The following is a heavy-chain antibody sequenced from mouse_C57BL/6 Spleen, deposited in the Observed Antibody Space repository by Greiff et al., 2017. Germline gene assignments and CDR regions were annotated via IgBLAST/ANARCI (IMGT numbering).Heavy chain of an antibody. CDR3: TAGLRPIYAMDY. D-gene: IGHD2-4*01. J-gene: IGHJ4*01. CDR2: IDPEDGDT. V-gene: IGHV14-1*01. Sequence: VQLQQSGAELVRPGASVKLSCTASGFNIKDYYMHWVKQRPEQGLEWIGRIDPEDGDTEYAPKFQGKATMTADTSSNTAYLQLSSLTSEDTAVSYCTAGLRPIYAMDYWGQGTSVTVSS. CDR1: GFNIKDYY.